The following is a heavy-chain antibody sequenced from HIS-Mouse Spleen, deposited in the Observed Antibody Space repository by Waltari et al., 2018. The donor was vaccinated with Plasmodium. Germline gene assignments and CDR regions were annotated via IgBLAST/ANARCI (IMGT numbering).Heavy chain of an antibody. CDR2: INNSGST. J-gene: IGHJ4*02. CDR3: ARGPGYSSGWYYFDY. D-gene: IGHD6-19*01. V-gene: IGHV4-34*01. Sequence: QVQLQQWGAGLLKPSETLSLTCAVYGGSFSGYYWSWSRQPPGKGLGWIGEINNSGSTNDNPALKSRVTISVDTAKNQFSLKLSSVTAADTAVYYCARGPGYSSGWYYFDYWGQGTLVTVSS. CDR1: GGSFSGYY.